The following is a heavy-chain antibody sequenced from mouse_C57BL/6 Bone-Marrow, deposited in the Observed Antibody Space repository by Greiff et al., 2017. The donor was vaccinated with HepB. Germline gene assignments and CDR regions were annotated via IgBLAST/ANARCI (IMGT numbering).Heavy chain of an antibody. CDR3: ARDRDYYDGSRDAMDY. J-gene: IGHJ4*01. V-gene: IGHV5-4*01. CDR1: GFTFSSYA. D-gene: IGHD1-1*01. Sequence: EVQGVESGGGLVKPGGSLKLSCAASGFTFSSYAMSWVRQTPEKRLEWVATISDGGSYTYYPDNVKGRFTISRDNAKNNLYLQMSHLKSEDTAMYYCARDRDYYDGSRDAMDYWGQGTSVTVSS. CDR2: ISDGGSYT.